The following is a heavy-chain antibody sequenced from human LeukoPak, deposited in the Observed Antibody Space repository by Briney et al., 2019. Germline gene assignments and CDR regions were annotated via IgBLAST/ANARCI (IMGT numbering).Heavy chain of an antibody. CDR1: GFTFSSYG. Sequence: PGRSLRLSCAASGFTFSSYGMHWVRQAPGKGLEWVAVIWYDGSNKYYADSVKGRFTISRDNSKNTLYLQMNSLRAEDTAVYYCARDPGSGYDYYFDYWGQGTLVTVSS. V-gene: IGHV3-33*01. J-gene: IGHJ4*02. CDR3: ARDPGSGYDYYFDY. D-gene: IGHD5-12*01. CDR2: IWYDGSNK.